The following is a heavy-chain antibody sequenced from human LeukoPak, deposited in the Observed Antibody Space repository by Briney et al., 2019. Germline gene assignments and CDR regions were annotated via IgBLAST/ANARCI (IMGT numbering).Heavy chain of an antibody. V-gene: IGHV3-7*03. Sequence: GGSLRLSCAASGFTFSSYWMSWVRRAPGKGLEWVANVKLDGGEKYYVDSVKGRFTISRDNAKNSLYLQMNSLRTEDTAVYYCARFRGYSYGLDYWGQRTLVTVSS. D-gene: IGHD5-18*01. J-gene: IGHJ4*02. CDR3: ARFRGYSYGLDY. CDR2: VKLDGGEK. CDR1: GFTFSSYW.